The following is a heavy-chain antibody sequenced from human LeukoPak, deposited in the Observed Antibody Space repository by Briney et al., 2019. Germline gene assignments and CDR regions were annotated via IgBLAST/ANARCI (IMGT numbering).Heavy chain of an antibody. D-gene: IGHD1-26*01. CDR2: ISTNSDIR. CDR1: GYTFTNYG. CDR3: ARDWDAMNNCFDP. J-gene: IGHJ5*02. V-gene: IGHV1-18*01. Sequence: ASVKVSCKASGYTFTNYGISWVRQGPGQGLEWMGWISTNSDIRTYAQTLQGRFTMTTDTAKTTAYMELNNLTFDDTAVYYCARDWDAMNNCFDPWGQGTPVTVSS.